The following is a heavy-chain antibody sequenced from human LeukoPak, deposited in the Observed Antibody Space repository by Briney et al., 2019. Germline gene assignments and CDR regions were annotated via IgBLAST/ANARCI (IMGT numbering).Heavy chain of an antibody. CDR2: IYPGDSDT. CDR1: GYSFITYK. CDR3: ARQKYYYDSSGYYSSDWFDP. Sequence: GESLKISCKGSGYSFITYKIGWVRQMPGKGLEWMGIIYPGDSDTRYSPSFQGQVTISADKSISTAYLQWSSLKASDTAMYYCARQKYYYDSSGYYSSDWFDPWGQGTLVTVSS. V-gene: IGHV5-51*01. D-gene: IGHD3-22*01. J-gene: IGHJ5*02.